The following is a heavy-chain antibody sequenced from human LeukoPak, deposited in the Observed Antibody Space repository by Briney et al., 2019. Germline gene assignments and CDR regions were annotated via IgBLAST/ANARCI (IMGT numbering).Heavy chain of an antibody. V-gene: IGHV1-2*02. Sequence: ASVKVSCKASGYTFTGYYMHWVRQAPGQGLEWMGWINPNSGGTNYAQKFQGRATMTRDTSISTAYMELSRLRSDDTAVYYCATRSPLRFLEWLSLPYYYYYMDVWGKGTTVTVSS. J-gene: IGHJ6*03. CDR2: INPNSGGT. CDR1: GYTFTGYY. CDR3: ATRSPLRFLEWLSLPYYYYYMDV. D-gene: IGHD3-3*01.